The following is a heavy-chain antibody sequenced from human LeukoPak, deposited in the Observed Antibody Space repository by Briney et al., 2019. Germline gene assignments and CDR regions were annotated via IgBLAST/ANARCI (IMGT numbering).Heavy chain of an antibody. CDR2: INHSGST. V-gene: IGHV4-34*01. CDR3: ARGRKGYDSSGYYYTKSYFDY. CDR1: GGSFSGYY. Sequence: PSETLSLTCAVYGGSFSGYYWSWIRQPPGKGLEWIGEINHSGSTNYNPSLKSRVTISVDTSKNQFSLKLSSVTAADTAVYYCARGRKGYDSSGYYYTKSYFDYWGQGTLVTVSS. D-gene: IGHD3-22*01. J-gene: IGHJ4*02.